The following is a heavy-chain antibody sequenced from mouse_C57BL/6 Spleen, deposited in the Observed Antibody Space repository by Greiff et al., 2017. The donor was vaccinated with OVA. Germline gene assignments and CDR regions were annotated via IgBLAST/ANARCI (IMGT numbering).Heavy chain of an antibody. CDR1: GYAFSSSW. CDR3: ASIYYDYDPGAS. J-gene: IGHJ3*01. Sequence: QVQLQQSGPELVKPGASVKISCKASGYAFSSSWMNWVKQRPGKGLEWIGRIYPGDGDTNYNGKFKGKATLTADKSSSTAYMQLSSLTSEDSAVYFCASIYYDYDPGASWGQGTLVTVSA. CDR2: IYPGDGDT. V-gene: IGHV1-82*01. D-gene: IGHD2-4*01.